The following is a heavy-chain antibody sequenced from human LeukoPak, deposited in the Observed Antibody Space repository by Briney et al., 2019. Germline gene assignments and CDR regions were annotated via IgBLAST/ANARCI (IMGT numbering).Heavy chain of an antibody. CDR1: GGSISSGGYY. Sequence: SQTLSLTCTVSGGSISSGGYYWCWIRQHPGKGLEWIGYIYYSGSTYYNPSLKSRVTISVDTSKNQFSLKLSSVTAADTAVYYCKSDYYYYGMDVWGQGTTVTVSS. CDR2: IYYSGST. V-gene: IGHV4-31*03. J-gene: IGHJ6*02. CDR3: KSDYYYYGMDV.